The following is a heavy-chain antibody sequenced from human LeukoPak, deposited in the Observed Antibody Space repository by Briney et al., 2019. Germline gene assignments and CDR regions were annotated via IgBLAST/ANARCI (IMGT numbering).Heavy chain of an antibody. CDR2: IIPIFGTA. D-gene: IGHD2-8*01. J-gene: IGHJ4*02. Sequence: GASVKVSCKASGGTFSSYAISLVRQAPGQGLEWMGGIIPIFGTANYAQKFQGRVTITADESTSTAYMELSSLRSEDTAVYYCARAYCTNGVCYEGYFDYGGQATLVTVSS. CDR3: ARAYCTNGVCYEGYFDY. CDR1: GGTFSSYA. V-gene: IGHV1-69*13.